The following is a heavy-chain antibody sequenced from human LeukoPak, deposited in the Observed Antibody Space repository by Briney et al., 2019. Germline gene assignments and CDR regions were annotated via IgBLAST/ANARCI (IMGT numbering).Heavy chain of an antibody. V-gene: IGHV3-48*04. CDR2: ISSSGSTI. D-gene: IGHD1-26*01. CDR1: GFTFSSYA. CDR3: ARGGSYLSAFDI. Sequence: GGSLRLSCAASGFTFSSYAMSWVRQAPGKGLEWVSYISSSGSTIYYADSVKGRFTISRDNAKNSLYLQMNSLRAEDTAVYYCARGGSYLSAFDIWGQGTMVTVSS. J-gene: IGHJ3*02.